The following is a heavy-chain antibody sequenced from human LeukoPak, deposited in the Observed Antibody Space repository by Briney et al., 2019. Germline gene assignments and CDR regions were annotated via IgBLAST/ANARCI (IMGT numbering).Heavy chain of an antibody. Sequence: GGSLRLSCAASGFTFSSYGMHWVRQAPGKGLEWVAFIRYDGSNKYYADSVKGRFTISRDNSKNTLYLQMNSLRAEDTAVYYCAKDTYDSSGYYLYYFDYWGQGTLVTVSS. CDR3: AKDTYDSSGYYLYYFDY. D-gene: IGHD3-22*01. CDR1: GFTFSSYG. CDR2: IRYDGSNK. V-gene: IGHV3-30*02. J-gene: IGHJ4*02.